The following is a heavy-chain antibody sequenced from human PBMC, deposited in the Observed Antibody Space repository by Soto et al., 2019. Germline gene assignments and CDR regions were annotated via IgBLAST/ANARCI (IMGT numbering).Heavy chain of an antibody. J-gene: IGHJ4*02. D-gene: IGHD3-10*01. CDR1: GDSISSSNYF. CDR3: ARRYGWLYFDY. Sequence: PAETLSFTCTVSGDSISSSNYFWGWIRQPPGKGLEWIGTIFYSGSTYYNPSLKSRVTISVDTSKNQFSLKLTSVTAADTALYYCARRYGWLYFDYWGQGSQVTVSS. CDR2: IFYSGST. V-gene: IGHV4-39*01.